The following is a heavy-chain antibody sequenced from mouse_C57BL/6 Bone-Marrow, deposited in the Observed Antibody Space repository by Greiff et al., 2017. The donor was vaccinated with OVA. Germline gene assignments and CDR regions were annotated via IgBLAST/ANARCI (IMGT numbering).Heavy chain of an antibody. CDR2: ISDGGSST. D-gene: IGHD1-3*01. Sequence: EVQRVESGGGLVKPGGSLKLSCAASGFTFSSYAMSWVRQTPEKRLEWVATISDGGSSTYYPDNVKGRFTISRDNAKNNLYLQMSHLKSEDTAMYYCARKYNYLDYWGQGTTLTVSS. CDR1: GFTFSSYA. J-gene: IGHJ2*01. CDR3: ARKYNYLDY. V-gene: IGHV5-4*01.